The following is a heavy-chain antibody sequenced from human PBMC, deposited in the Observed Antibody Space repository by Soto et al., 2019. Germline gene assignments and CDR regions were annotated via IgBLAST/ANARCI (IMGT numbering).Heavy chain of an antibody. D-gene: IGHD1-26*01. J-gene: IGHJ4*02. V-gene: IGHV3-23*01. CDR3: AKGRPSGSYDY. Sequence: EVQLLESGGGLVQPGGSLRLSCAASGFTFSSYVMAWVRQAPGKGLEWVSGISASGDRTYYADSVRGRFTISRDDSKNTLYMHANGLRADHTAVYYCAKGRPSGSYDYWGQGTLVTVSS. CDR1: GFTFSSYV. CDR2: ISASGDRT.